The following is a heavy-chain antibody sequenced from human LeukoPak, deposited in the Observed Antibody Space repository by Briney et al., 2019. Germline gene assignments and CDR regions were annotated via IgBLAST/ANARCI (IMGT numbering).Heavy chain of an antibody. V-gene: IGHV6-1*01. D-gene: IGHD1-7*01. J-gene: IGHJ6*02. CDR3: AREARDWNYGDYYYYGRDV. Sequence: SQTLSLTCAISGDSVSSNSAAWNWIRQSPSRGLEWLGRTYYRSKWYNDYAVSVKSRITINPDTSKNQFSLQLNSVTPEDTAVYYCAREARDWNYGDYYYYGRDVWGQGTTVTVSS. CDR1: GDSVSSNSAA. CDR2: TYYRSKWYN.